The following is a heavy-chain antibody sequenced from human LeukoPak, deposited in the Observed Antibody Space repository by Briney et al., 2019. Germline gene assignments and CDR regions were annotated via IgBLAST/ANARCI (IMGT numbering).Heavy chain of an antibody. J-gene: IGHJ4*02. CDR2: ISAIGTDT. CDR1: GFTFSTYA. Sequence: GGSLRLSCAASGFTFSTYAMSWVRQAPGKGLEWVSAISAIGTDTYYADSVKGRFTISRDNAKNSLYLQMNSLRAEDTAVYYCARSVYYDSSGSDYWGQGTLVTVSS. CDR3: ARSVYYDSSGSDY. D-gene: IGHD3-22*01. V-gene: IGHV3-21*04.